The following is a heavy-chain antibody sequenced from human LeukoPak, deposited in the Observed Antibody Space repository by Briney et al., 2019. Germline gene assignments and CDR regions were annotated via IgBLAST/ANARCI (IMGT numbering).Heavy chain of an antibody. Sequence: GESLKISCTSSPYSFTSHWIGWVRQKPGKGLEWVGLVYAGDSDTIYSPSFQGQVTMSADKSTSTVYLQWSGLKASDSATYFCARQNRGGTHTTGYYFDYWGLGTLFTVSS. CDR3: ARQNRGGTHTTGYYFDY. D-gene: IGHD1-26*01. J-gene: IGHJ4*02. V-gene: IGHV5-51*01. CDR1: PYSFTSHW. CDR2: VYAGDSDT.